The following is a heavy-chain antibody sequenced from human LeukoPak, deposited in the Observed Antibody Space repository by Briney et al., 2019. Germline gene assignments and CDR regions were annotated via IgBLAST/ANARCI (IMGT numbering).Heavy chain of an antibody. CDR2: ISSSSRTI. CDR1: GFTLSTYS. CDR3: AMDYYDSSGYFYPNAFDI. J-gene: IGHJ3*02. V-gene: IGHV3-48*02. D-gene: IGHD3-22*01. Sequence: TGGSLRLSCAASGFTLSTYSMNWVRQAPGEGLEWISYISSSSRTIYYADSVKGRFTISSDNAKNSLYLQMNSLRDEDTAVYYCAMDYYDSSGYFYPNAFDIWGQGTMVTVSS.